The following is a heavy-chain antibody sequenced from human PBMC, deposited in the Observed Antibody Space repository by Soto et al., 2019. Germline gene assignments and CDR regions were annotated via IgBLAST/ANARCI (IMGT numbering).Heavy chain of an antibody. Sequence: SETLCLTCAVAGGSISGSNWWSWVRQPPGKGLEWIGEIYHSGSTNYNPSLKSRVTISVDKSKNQFSLKLSSVTAADTAVYYCARVRYWYSSGCGIDYWGQGTLVTVSS. V-gene: IGHV4-4*02. J-gene: IGHJ4*02. CDR3: ARVRYWYSSGCGIDY. CDR2: IYHSGST. D-gene: IGHD6-19*01. CDR1: GGSISGSNW.